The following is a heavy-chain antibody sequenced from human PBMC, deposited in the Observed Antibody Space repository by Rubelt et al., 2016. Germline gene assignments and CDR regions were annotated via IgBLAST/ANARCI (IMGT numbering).Heavy chain of an antibody. D-gene: IGHD4-11*01. CDR2: ISAYNGNT. Sequence: WVGWISAYNGNTNYAQKLQGRVTMTTDTSTSTAYMELRSLRSDDTAVYYCARDPLAEAPRLQYPSDDTPTYYYYYMDVWGKGTTVTVSS. CDR3: ARDPLAEAPRLQYPSDDTPTYYYYYMDV. V-gene: IGHV1-18*01. J-gene: IGHJ6*03.